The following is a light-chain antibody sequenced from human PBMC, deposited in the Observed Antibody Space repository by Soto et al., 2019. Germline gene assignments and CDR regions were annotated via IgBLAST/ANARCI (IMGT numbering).Light chain of an antibody. Sequence: IQMTQSASTLSASVGDRVTITCRASQSISSWLAWYQQKPGKAPKLLIYKASSLESGVPSRFSGSGSGTEFTLTISSLQPDDFATYYCQQYNSYSRTFGQGTKVDI. CDR1: QSISSW. CDR2: KAS. V-gene: IGKV1-5*03. J-gene: IGKJ1*01. CDR3: QQYNSYSRT.